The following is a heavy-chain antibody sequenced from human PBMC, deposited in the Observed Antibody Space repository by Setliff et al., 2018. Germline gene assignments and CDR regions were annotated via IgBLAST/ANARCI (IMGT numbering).Heavy chain of an antibody. CDR1: GGSFSGYY. J-gene: IGHJ4*02. Sequence: SETLSLTCAVYGGSFSGYYWSWVRQPPGKGLEWIGEIYHDGNPIYNPSAVHYTPSLKSRVNISVDKSKNQFSLKLTSVTAADTAVYYCARGGGGYHSDFWGPGILVTVSS. D-gene: IGHD3-16*01. CDR3: ARGGGGYHSDF. V-gene: IGHV4-34*01. CDR2: IYHDGNP.